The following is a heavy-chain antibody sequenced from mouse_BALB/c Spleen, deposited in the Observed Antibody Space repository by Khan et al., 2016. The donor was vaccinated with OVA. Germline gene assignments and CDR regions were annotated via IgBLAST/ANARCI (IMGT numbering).Heavy chain of an antibody. Sequence: EVQLQESGPGLVKPSQSLSLTCTVTAYSITSGYGWNWIRQFPGNKLEWMGYISYSGSTNYNLFLKSRISITRDTSKNQFFLQLNSVTTKHTVTYSCARTARIKYWGEGTALTVSS. D-gene: IGHD1-2*01. V-gene: IGHV3-2*02. CDR3: ARTARIKY. CDR2: ISYSGST. J-gene: IGHJ2*01. CDR1: AYSITSGYG.